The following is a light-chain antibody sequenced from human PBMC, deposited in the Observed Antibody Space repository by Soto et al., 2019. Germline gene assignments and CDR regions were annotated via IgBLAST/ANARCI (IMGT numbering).Light chain of an antibody. V-gene: IGLV2-14*01. J-gene: IGLJ2*01. CDR3: SSFTISRNTVI. CDR2: DVN. Sequence: QSALTQPASVSGSPGQSITISCTGTSSDVDGYNYVSWYQYHPGKAPKLMIYDVNNRPSGVSNRFSGSKSGNTASLTISGLQADDEADYYCSSFTISRNTVIFGGGTKLTVL. CDR1: SSDVDGYNY.